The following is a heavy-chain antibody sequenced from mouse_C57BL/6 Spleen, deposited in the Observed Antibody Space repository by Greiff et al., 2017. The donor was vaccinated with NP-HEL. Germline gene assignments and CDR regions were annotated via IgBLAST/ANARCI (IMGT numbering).Heavy chain of an antibody. CDR2: INPSTGGT. CDR3: ARVATGRFAY. J-gene: IGHJ3*01. Sequence: EVQLQQSGPELVKPGASVKISCKASGYSFTGYYMNWVKQSPEKSLEWIGEINPSTGGTTYNQKFKAKATLTVDKSSSTAYMQLKRLTSEDSAVYYCARVATGRFAYWGQGTLVTVSA. CDR1: GYSFTGYY. D-gene: IGHD1-1*01. V-gene: IGHV1-42*01.